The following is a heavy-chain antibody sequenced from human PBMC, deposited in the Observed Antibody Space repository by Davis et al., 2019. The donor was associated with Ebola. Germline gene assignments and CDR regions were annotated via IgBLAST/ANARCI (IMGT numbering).Heavy chain of an antibody. CDR2: INHSGST. J-gene: IGHJ4*02. Sequence: SETLSLTCAVYGGSFSGYYWSWIRQPPGKGLECIGEINHSGSTNYNPSLKSRVTISMDTSKNQFSLKLSSVTAADTAVYYCASTIFGVVIHPYYFDYWGQGTPVTVSS. D-gene: IGHD3-3*01. CDR3: ASTIFGVVIHPYYFDY. V-gene: IGHV4-34*01. CDR1: GGSFSGYY.